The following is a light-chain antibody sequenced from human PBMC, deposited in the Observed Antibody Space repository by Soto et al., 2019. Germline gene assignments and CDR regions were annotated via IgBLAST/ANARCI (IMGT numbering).Light chain of an antibody. Sequence: QSALTQPASVSGSPGQSITIYCTGTSSDVGGYNYVAWYQQHPGKAPKLMIYDVSNLPSGVSTRFSGSKSGNTATLTISGLQAEDEADYYCSSYTSSTSLVFGGGTKLTVL. J-gene: IGLJ2*01. CDR2: DVS. V-gene: IGLV2-14*03. CDR3: SSYTSSTSLV. CDR1: SSDVGGYNY.